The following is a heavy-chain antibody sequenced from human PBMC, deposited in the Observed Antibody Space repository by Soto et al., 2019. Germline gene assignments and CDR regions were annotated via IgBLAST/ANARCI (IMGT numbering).Heavy chain of an antibody. V-gene: IGHV4-34*01. CDR2: INHSGST. J-gene: IGHJ5*02. Sequence: SETLSLTCAVYGGSFSGYYWSWIRQPPGKGLEWIGEINHSGSTNYNPSLKSRVTISVDTSKNQFSLKLSSVTAADTAVYYCARGRHIREPYRARNWFDPWGQGTLVTVSS. CDR1: GGSFSGYY. D-gene: IGHD2-21*01. CDR3: ARGRHIREPYRARNWFDP.